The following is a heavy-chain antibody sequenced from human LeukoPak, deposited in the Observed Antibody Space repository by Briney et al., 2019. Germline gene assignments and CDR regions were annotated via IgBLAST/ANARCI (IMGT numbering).Heavy chain of an antibody. V-gene: IGHV1-69*04. D-gene: IGHD6-19*01. CDR2: IIPILGIA. CDR3: ARDLTQGSSGWFYY. Sequence: SVKVSCTASGGTFSSYAISWVRQAPGQGLEWMGRIIPILGIANYAQKFQGRVTITADKSTSTAYMELSSLRSEDTAVYYCARDLTQGSSGWFYYWGQGTLVTVSS. CDR1: GGTFSSYA. J-gene: IGHJ4*02.